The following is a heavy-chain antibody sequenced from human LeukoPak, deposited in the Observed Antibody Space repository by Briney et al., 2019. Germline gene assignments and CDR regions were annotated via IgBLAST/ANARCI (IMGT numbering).Heavy chain of an antibody. CDR1: GYTCTGYY. V-gene: IGHV1-2*02. Sequence: GASVKVSCKASGYTCTGYYMHWVRQAPGQGLEWVGWINPNSGGTNYAQKFQGRVTMTRDTSISTAYMELSRLRSDDTAVYYCARDRCSSTSCYLDAFDIWGQGTMVTVSS. CDR3: ARDRCSSTSCYLDAFDI. CDR2: INPNSGGT. J-gene: IGHJ3*02. D-gene: IGHD2-2*01.